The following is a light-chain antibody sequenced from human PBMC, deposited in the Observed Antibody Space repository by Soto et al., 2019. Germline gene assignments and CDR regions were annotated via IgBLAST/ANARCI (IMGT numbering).Light chain of an antibody. CDR3: CSYAGSNTFVL. CDR1: SSDVGGYNF. J-gene: IGLJ2*01. V-gene: IGLV2-11*01. Sequence: QSVLTQPRSVSGSPGQSVTISCTGTSSDVGGYNFVSWYQQHPGKAPKLMIYDLSQRPSGVPDRFSGSKSGNTASLTISGLQAEDEADYYCCSYAGSNTFVLFGGGTKLTVL. CDR2: DLS.